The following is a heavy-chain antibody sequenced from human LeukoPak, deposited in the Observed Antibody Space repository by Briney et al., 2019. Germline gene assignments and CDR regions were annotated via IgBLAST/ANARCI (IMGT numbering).Heavy chain of an antibody. J-gene: IGHJ6*03. Sequence: ASVKVSCKASGYTFTGYYMHWVRQAPGQGLEWMGRINPNFGTTNYAQKFQGRVTITRDASTSTAYMELNRLRSDDTAVYYCASLGLPPYYYMDVWGKGTTVTVSS. V-gene: IGHV1-2*02. CDR2: INPNFGTT. CDR1: GYTFTGYY. CDR3: ASLGLPPYYYMDV.